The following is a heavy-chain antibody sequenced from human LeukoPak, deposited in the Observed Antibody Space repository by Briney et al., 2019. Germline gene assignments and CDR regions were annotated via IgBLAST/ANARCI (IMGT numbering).Heavy chain of an antibody. CDR1: GYTFTGYY. Sequence: APVKVSCKASGYTFTGYYMHWVRQAPGQGLEWMGWINPNSGGTNYAQKFQGRVTMTRDTSISTAYMELSRLRSDDTAVYYCARGAHLIAAAGPFDYWGQGTLVTVSS. J-gene: IGHJ4*02. CDR3: ARGAHLIAAAGPFDY. CDR2: INPNSGGT. V-gene: IGHV1-2*02. D-gene: IGHD6-13*01.